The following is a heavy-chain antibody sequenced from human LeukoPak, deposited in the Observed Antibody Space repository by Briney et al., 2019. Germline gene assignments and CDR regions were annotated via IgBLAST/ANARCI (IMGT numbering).Heavy chain of an antibody. CDR3: ARNWFDP. CDR2: IYSGGST. V-gene: IGHV3-53*05. Sequence: GGSLRPSWAASGFTASSDYMSWVRQAQGKGLEWVSVIYSGGSTYYADSVKGRFTNSRDKSKNTVYLQMNSLRFEDSAMYYCARNWFDPWGQGTLVTVSS. J-gene: IGHJ5*02. CDR1: GFTASSDY.